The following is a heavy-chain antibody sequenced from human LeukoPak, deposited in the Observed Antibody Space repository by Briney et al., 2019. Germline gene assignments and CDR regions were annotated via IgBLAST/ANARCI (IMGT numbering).Heavy chain of an antibody. CDR3: ARDGEESSSWYFDY. CDR2: INHSGST. V-gene: IGHV4-34*01. D-gene: IGHD6-13*01. CDR1: GGSFSGYY. Sequence: SETLSLTCAVYGGSFSGYYWSWIRQPPGKGLEWIGEINHSGSTNYNPSLKSRVTISVDTSKNQFSLKLSSVTAADTAVYYCARDGEESSSWYFDYWGQGTLVTVSS. J-gene: IGHJ4*02.